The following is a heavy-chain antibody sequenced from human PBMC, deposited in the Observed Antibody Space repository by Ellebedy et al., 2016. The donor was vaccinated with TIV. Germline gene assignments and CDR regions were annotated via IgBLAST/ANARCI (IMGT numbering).Heavy chain of an antibody. CDR3: ARGTYYYDSSGYYHDAFDI. Sequence: SETLSLXXAVYGGSFSDYYWTWIRQPPGRGLEWIGEINHSGSTKYNSSLKGRVTISVDTSKNQFSLKLSYVTAADTAVYYCARGTYYYDSSGYYHDAFDIWGQGTMVTVSS. J-gene: IGHJ3*02. CDR2: INHSGST. V-gene: IGHV4-34*01. CDR1: GGSFSDYY. D-gene: IGHD3-22*01.